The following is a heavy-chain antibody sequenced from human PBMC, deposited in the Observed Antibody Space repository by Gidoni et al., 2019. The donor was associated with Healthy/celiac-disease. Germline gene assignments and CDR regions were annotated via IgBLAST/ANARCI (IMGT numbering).Heavy chain of an antibody. CDR1: FLSSGGYD. D-gene: IGHD2-2*01. CDR2: IYYSGSP. V-gene: IGHV4-31*02. CDR3: AMDAKDCSSTSCYSYYFDY. J-gene: IGHJ4*02. Sequence: FLSSGGYDWSWMRQHPGKGLEWIGYIYYSGSPYYNPSLKSRVTISVDTSKNQFSLKLSSVTAADAAVYYCAMDAKDCSSTSCYSYYFDYWGQGTLVTVSS.